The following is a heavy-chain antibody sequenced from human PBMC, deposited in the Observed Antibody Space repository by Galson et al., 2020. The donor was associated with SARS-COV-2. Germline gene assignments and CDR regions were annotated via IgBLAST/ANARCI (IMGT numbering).Heavy chain of an antibody. CDR3: ARTRITMIVGEDWYFDL. CDR1: GFSLSTSGLC. Sequence: SGPTLVKPTQTLTLTCTFYGFSLSTSGLCVSWIRQPPGKALEWLALIDWDDDKYYSTSLKTRLTISKDTSKNQVVLTMTNMDPVDTATYYCARTRITMIVGEDWYFDLWGRGTLVTVSS. J-gene: IGHJ2*01. D-gene: IGHD3-22*01. CDR2: IDWDDDK. V-gene: IGHV2-70*01.